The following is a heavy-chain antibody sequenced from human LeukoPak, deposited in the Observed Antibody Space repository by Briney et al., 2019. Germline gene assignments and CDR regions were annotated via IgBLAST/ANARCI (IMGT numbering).Heavy chain of an antibody. Sequence: ASVKVSCKASGYTFTSYGISWVRQAPGQGLEWMGWISAYNGNTNYAQKLQGRVTMTTDTSTSTAYMELRSLRSDDTAVYYCARDREGEYSSGWYASVGFDPWGQGTLVTVSS. J-gene: IGHJ5*02. CDR2: ISAYNGNT. D-gene: IGHD6-19*01. V-gene: IGHV1-18*01. CDR1: GYTFTSYG. CDR3: ARDREGEYSSGWYASVGFDP.